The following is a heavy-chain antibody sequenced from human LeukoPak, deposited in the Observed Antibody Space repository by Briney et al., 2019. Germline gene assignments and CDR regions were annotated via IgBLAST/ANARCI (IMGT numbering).Heavy chain of an antibody. CDR2: IYYSGST. J-gene: IGHJ4*02. Sequence: SETLSLTCPVSGGSISSYYWSWIRQPPGKGLEWIGYIYYSGSTNYNPSLKSRVTISVDTSKNQFSLKLSSVTAADTAVYYCASGVLATNFDYWGQGTLVTVSS. D-gene: IGHD5-24*01. CDR1: GGSISSYY. V-gene: IGHV4-59*01. CDR3: ASGVLATNFDY.